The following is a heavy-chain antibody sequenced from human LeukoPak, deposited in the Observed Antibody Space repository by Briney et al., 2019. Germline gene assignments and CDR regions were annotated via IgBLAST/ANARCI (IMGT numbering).Heavy chain of an antibody. CDR3: ARAYCSGGSCYVGYGMDV. CDR1: GFTFSSYG. CDR2: IWYDGSNK. D-gene: IGHD2-15*01. V-gene: IGHV3-33*01. J-gene: IGHJ6*02. Sequence: GGSLRLSCAASGFTFSSYGKHWVRQAPGKGLEWVAVIWYDGSNKYYADSVKGRFTISRDNSKNTLYLQMNSLRAEDTAVYYCARAYCSGGSCYVGYGMDVWGQGTTVTVSS.